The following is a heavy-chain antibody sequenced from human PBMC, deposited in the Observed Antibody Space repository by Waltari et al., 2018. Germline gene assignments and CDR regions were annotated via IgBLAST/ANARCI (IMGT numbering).Heavy chain of an antibody. CDR3: ARGSRDDWFDP. CDR1: GYNFNTYW. Sequence: QLVQSGAEVIKAGESLKISCKGSGYNFNTYWVAWVRQMPGKGLEWMGIIYPSDSDTRYGPSFQGQVTISADKSINTVYLQWSSLEASDTATYYCARGSRDDWFDPWGQGTLVTVSS. CDR2: IYPSDSDT. V-gene: IGHV5-51*03. D-gene: IGHD3-10*01. J-gene: IGHJ5*02.